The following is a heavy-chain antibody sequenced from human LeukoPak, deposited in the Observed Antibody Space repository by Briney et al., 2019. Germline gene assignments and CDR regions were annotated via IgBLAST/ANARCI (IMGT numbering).Heavy chain of an antibody. J-gene: IGHJ4*02. CDR1: GGTFSSYA. Sequence: SVKVSCKASGGTFSSYAISWVRQAPGQGLEWMGRIIPILGIANYAQKFQGRVTITADKSTSTAYMELSSLRSEDTAVYYCASWYYYGSGSFSWGQGTLVTVSS. CDR2: IIPILGIA. D-gene: IGHD3-10*01. CDR3: ASWYYYGSGSFS. V-gene: IGHV1-69*04.